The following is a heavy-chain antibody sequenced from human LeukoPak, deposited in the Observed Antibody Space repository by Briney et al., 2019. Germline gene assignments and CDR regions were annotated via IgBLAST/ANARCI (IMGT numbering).Heavy chain of an antibody. CDR1: GYIFSNYG. V-gene: IGHV1-18*01. CDR3: ARDHGSRFDANIRTGFDP. Sequence: ASVKVSCKASGYIFSNYGISWVRQAPGQGLEWMGWISAYNGNTKYAQRVQGRLTMTTDTSTGTAYMELKSLRSDDTAVYYCARDHGSRFDANIRTGFDPWGQGTLVTVSS. J-gene: IGHJ5*02. CDR2: ISAYNGNT. D-gene: IGHD2-2*01.